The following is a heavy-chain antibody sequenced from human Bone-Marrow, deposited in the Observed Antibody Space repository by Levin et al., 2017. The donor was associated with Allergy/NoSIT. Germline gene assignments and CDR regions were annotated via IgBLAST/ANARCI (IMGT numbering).Heavy chain of an antibody. CDR2: IIPMFGTT. CDR3: ARDGYGSSYYQREYCMDV. D-gene: IGHD6-13*01. J-gene: IGHJ6*03. CDR1: GGTFSGYA. V-gene: IGHV1-69*13. Sequence: GASVKVSCRASGGTFSGYAFSWVRQAPGQGLEWMGGIIPMFGTTNYAQKFQGRVTITADESTSTIYMALSSLRSEDTAFYYCARDGYGSSYYQREYCMDVWGQGTTVTVSS.